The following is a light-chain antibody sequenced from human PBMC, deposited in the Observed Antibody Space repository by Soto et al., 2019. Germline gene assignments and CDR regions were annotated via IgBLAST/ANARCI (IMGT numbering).Light chain of an antibody. CDR1: SSDVGGYNY. J-gene: IGLJ1*01. CDR2: EVS. CDR3: RSYTSSSIYV. V-gene: IGLV2-14*01. Sequence: QSVLTQPASVSGSPGQSITISCTGTSSDVGGYNYVSWYQQHPGKAPKLMIYEVSNRPSGVSNRFSGSKSGNTASLTISGLQAEDEADYYCRSYTSSSIYVFGNRTKVT.